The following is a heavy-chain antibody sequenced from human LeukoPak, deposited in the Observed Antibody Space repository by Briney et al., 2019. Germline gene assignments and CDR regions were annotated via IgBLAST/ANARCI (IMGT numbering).Heavy chain of an antibody. J-gene: IGHJ4*02. CDR2: IYYNGRI. V-gene: IGHV4-39*01. D-gene: IGHD5-24*01. CDR1: GGSISSSTYY. Sequence: SETLSLTCTVSGGSISSSTYYWVWIRQPPGKGLEWIGSIYYNGRIYNNSSLKSRATISVDTSKNQFSLNLSSVTAADTAVYYCARSRDGYNLFDYWGQGTLVTVSS. CDR3: ARSRDGYNLFDY.